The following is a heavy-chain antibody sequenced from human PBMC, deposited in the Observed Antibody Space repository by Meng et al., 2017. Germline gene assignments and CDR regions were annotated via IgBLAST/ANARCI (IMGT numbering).Heavy chain of an antibody. D-gene: IGHD4-17*01. CDR1: GYTFTGYY. CDR2: INPNSGGT. CDR3: YGDYSQGPN. V-gene: IGHV1-2*06. Sequence: QVQLVQSGAEVKKPGASGKVSCKASGYTFTGYYMHWVRQAPGQGLEWMGRINPNSGGTNYAQKFQGRVTITRDTSASTAYMELSSLRSDDTAVYYCYGDYSQGPNWGQGTLVTVSS. J-gene: IGHJ4*02.